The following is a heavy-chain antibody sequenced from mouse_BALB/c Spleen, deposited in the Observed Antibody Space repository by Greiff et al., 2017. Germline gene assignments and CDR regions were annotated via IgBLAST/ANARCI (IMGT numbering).Heavy chain of an antibody. J-gene: IGHJ4*01. Sequence: EVMLVESGGGLVKPGGSLKLSCAASGFTFSSYAMSWVRQTPEKRLEWVASISSGGSTYYPDSVKGRFTISRDNARNILYLQMSSLRSEDTAMYYCAREERWYGAMDYWGQGTSVTVSS. CDR2: ISSGGST. CDR1: GFTFSSYA. D-gene: IGHD2-1*01. CDR3: AREERWYGAMDY. V-gene: IGHV5-6-5*01.